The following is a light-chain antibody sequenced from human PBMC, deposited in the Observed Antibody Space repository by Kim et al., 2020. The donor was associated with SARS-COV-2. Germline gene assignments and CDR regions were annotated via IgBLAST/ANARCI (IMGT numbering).Light chain of an antibody. Sequence: EIVLTQSPGTLSLSPGGRATLSCRASQSVSSSYLAWYQQKPGQAPRLLIYGASSRATGIPDRFSGSGSGTDFTLTISRLEPEDFAVYYCKQYGSSPVTFGQGTKVDIK. CDR2: GAS. CDR1: QSVSSSY. V-gene: IGKV3-20*01. CDR3: KQYGSSPVT. J-gene: IGKJ1*01.